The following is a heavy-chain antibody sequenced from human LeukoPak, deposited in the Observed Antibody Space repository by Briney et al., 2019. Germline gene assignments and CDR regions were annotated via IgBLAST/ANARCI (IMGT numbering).Heavy chain of an antibody. J-gene: IGHJ4*02. CDR2: IFPGDSDT. V-gene: IGHV5-51*01. D-gene: IGHD4-17*01. CDR1: GYSFTNNW. Sequence: GESLKISCKASGYSFTNNWIGWVRQMPGKGLEWMGIIFPGDSDTRYSPSFQGQVTISVDKSTSTIYLQWNSLKASDTAVYYCAKKPWTTVTTSIDSWGQGTLVTVFS. CDR3: AKKPWTTVTTSIDS.